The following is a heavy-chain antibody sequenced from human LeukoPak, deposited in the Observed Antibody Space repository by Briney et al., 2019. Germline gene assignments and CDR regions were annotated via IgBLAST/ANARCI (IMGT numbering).Heavy chain of an antibody. CDR2: INHSGST. V-gene: IGHV4-34*01. Sequence: SETLSLTCAVYGGSFSGYYWSWIRQPPGKGLEWIGEINHSGSTNYNPSLKSRVTISVDTSKNQFSLKLSSVTAADTAVYYCARYKAAAGQFYRTKCYFDYWGQGTLVTVSS. CDR1: GGSFSGYY. J-gene: IGHJ4*02. CDR3: ARYKAAAGQFYRTKCYFDY. D-gene: IGHD6-13*01.